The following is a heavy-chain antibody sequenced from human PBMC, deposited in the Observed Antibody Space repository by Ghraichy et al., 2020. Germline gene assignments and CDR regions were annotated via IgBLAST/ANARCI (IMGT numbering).Heavy chain of an antibody. D-gene: IGHD4-17*01. J-gene: IGHJ5*02. V-gene: IGHV3-11*01. Sequence: WGSLRLSCAASGFTFSDYYMSWIRQAPGKGLEWVSYISSSGSTIFYADSVKGRFTISRDNAKNSLYLQMNSLRAEDTAVYYCARDKGVSPLSRTPVTYNWFDPWGQGTLFTVSS. CDR3: ARDKGVSPLSRTPVTYNWFDP. CDR1: GFTFSDYY. CDR2: ISSSGSTI.